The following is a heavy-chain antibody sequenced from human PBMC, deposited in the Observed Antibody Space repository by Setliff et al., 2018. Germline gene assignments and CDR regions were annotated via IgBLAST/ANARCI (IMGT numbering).Heavy chain of an antibody. CDR1: GFMFSTYG. J-gene: IGHJ4*02. V-gene: IGHV3-30*02. CDR2: IRSDGSNK. CDR3: AKPRPGWPAGFDS. D-gene: IGHD6-19*01. Sequence: LRLSCAASGFMFSTYGMHWVRQAPGKGLEWVAYIRSDGSNKYYTDPVKGRFSITRDNSKNTLYLQMSSLRPEDTALYYCAKPRPGWPAGFDSWGQGTLVTVSS.